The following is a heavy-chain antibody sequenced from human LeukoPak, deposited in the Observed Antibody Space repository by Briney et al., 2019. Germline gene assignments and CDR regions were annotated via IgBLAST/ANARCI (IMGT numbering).Heavy chain of an antibody. D-gene: IGHD3-3*01. Sequence: ASVKVSCKASGYTSTSYGITWVRQAPGQGLEWMGWISAYNGNTNYAQKLQGRVTMTEDTSTDTAYMELSSLRSEDTAVYYCATGQVWSGYFDYWGQGTLVTVSS. V-gene: IGHV1-18*01. J-gene: IGHJ4*02. CDR1: GYTSTSYG. CDR2: ISAYNGNT. CDR3: ATGQVWSGYFDY.